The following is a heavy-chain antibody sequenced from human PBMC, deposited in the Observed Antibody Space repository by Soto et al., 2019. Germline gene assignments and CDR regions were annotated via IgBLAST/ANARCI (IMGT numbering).Heavy chain of an antibody. Sequence: SETLSLTCTVSGGSISSGGYYWSWIRQHPGKGLEWIGYIYYSGSTYYNPSLKSRVTISVDTCKNQFSLKLSSVTAADTAVYYCARDWYSSGHLGMDVWGQGTTVTVSS. CDR3: ARDWYSSGHLGMDV. CDR1: GGSISSGGYY. D-gene: IGHD6-19*01. J-gene: IGHJ6*02. V-gene: IGHV4-31*03. CDR2: IYYSGST.